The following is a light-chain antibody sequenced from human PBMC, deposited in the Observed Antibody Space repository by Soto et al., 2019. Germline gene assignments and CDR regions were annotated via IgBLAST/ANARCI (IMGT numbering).Light chain of an antibody. J-gene: IGKJ5*01. Sequence: EMVMTQSPATLSVSPGERATLSCRASQSVSRNLAWYQQRPGQAPRLLISGASTRATGIAARFSGSGSGREFTLTISSLQSEDSALYYCQQYSNWPTFGQGTRLEIK. CDR2: GAS. V-gene: IGKV3-15*01. CDR3: QQYSNWPT. CDR1: QSVSRN.